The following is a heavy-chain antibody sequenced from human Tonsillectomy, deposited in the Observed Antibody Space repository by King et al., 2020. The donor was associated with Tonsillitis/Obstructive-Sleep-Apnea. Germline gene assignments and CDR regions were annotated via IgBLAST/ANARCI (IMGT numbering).Heavy chain of an antibody. Sequence: QLVQSGAEVKKPGASVKVSCKASGYTFNTYAISWVRQAPGQGLEWMGWISTYNGDTNYAQKFRGRVTMTTDPSTSSAYLELRSLTSDDTAVYYCARALQLKGRGRDEWAYWGQGTLVTVSS. CDR2: ISTYNGDT. J-gene: IGHJ4*02. CDR3: ARALQLKGRGRDEWAY. CDR1: GYTFNTYA. D-gene: IGHD3-10*01. V-gene: IGHV1-18*01.